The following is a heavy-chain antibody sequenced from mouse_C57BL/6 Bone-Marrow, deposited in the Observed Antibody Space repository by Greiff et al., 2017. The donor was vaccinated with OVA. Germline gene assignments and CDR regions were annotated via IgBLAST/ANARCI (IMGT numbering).Heavy chain of an antibody. D-gene: IGHD2-12*01. CDR2: IDSSDSET. CDR3: ARNYNYLFAY. V-gene: IGHV1-52*01. Sequence: QVQLQQPGAELVRPGSSVKLSCKASGYTFTSSWMHWVKQRPIQGLEWIGNIDSSDSETHYNQKFKDKATLTVDKSSSTAYMQLSSLTSEDSAVYYCARNYNYLFAYWGQGTLVTVSA. CDR1: GYTFTSSW. J-gene: IGHJ3*01.